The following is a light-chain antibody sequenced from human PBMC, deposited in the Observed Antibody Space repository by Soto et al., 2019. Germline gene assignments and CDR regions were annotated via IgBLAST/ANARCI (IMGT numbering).Light chain of an antibody. Sequence: QSVLTQPPSASGTPGQRVTISCSGSSSNIRSNTVNWYQQVPGTAPKLLIYSNNQRPSGVPDRFSGSKSDTSASLAISGLQSEDEADYYCLAWDDSLNGWVFGGGTKLTVL. J-gene: IGLJ3*02. CDR2: SNN. V-gene: IGLV1-44*01. CDR1: SSNIRSNT. CDR3: LAWDDSLNGWV.